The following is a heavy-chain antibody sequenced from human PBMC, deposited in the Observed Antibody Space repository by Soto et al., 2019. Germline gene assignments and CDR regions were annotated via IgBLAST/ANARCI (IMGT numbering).Heavy chain of an antibody. J-gene: IGHJ6*02. CDR3: ARDVNSVQCYLYSGNDYSGYYYGMDV. D-gene: IGHD5-12*01. Sequence: SVKVSCKASGGTFSSYAISWVRQAPGQGLEWMGGIIPIFGTANYAQKFQGRVTITADESTSTAYMELSSLRSEDTAVYYCARDVNSVQCYLYSGNDYSGYYYGMDVWGQGTMVTVSS. CDR2: IIPIFGTA. V-gene: IGHV1-69*13. CDR1: GGTFSSYA.